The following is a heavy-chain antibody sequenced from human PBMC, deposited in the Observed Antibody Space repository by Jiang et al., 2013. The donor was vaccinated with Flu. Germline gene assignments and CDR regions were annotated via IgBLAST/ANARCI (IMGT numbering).Heavy chain of an antibody. V-gene: IGHV3-66*01. Sequence: VQLLESGGGLVQPGGSLRLSCAASGFTVSNNYMSWVRQAPGKGLEWVSLIYSGGSTYYADSVKGRFTISRDNSKNTLYLQVDSLRAEDTAVYYCAPYTTKDYWGQGTLVTVSS. CDR2: IYSGGST. D-gene: IGHD3-16*01. CDR3: APYTTKDY. CDR1: GFTVSNNY. J-gene: IGHJ4*02.